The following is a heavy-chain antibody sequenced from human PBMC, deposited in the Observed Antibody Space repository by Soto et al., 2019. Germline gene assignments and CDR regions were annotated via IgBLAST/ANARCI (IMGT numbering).Heavy chain of an antibody. Sequence: QVQLVESGGGVVQPGRSLRLSCAASGFTFSSYGMHWVRQAPGKGLEWVAIISYDGSNTYYADSVNGRFTISRDNSKNTLYLQMNSLRAEDTSVYYGAKEGALSGSYYISSSYYFDYWGQGALVTVSS. V-gene: IGHV3-30*18. J-gene: IGHJ4*02. CDR3: AKEGALSGSYYISSSYYFDY. CDR2: ISYDGSNT. D-gene: IGHD1-26*01. CDR1: GFTFSSYG.